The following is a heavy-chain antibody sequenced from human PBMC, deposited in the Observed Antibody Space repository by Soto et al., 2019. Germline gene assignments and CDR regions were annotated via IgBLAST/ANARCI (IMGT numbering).Heavy chain of an antibody. J-gene: IGHJ4*02. CDR1: GYTFSRYG. D-gene: IGHD5-12*01. V-gene: IGHV1-3*01. CDR2: INAGKGNP. Sequence: ASVKVSCKASGYTFSRYGMHWVRQAPGQRLEWMGWINAGKGNPKYSQKFQGRVTITRDTSASTAYMELSSLRSEDTAVYYCATRVATLEYYFDYWGQ. CDR3: ATRVATLEYYFDY.